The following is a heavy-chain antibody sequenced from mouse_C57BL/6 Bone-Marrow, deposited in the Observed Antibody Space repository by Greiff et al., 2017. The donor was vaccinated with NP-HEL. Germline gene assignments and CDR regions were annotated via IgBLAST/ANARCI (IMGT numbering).Heavy chain of an antibody. V-gene: IGHV1-64*01. CDR3: ARRGVLRWGAY. CDR1: GYTFTSYW. Sequence: QVQLQQPGAELVKPGASVKLSCKASGYTFTSYWMHWVKQRPGQGLEWIGMIHPNSGSTNYNEKFKSKATLTVDKSSSTAYMQLSSLTSEDSAVYDCARRGVLRWGAYWGQGTLVTVSA. J-gene: IGHJ3*01. CDR2: IHPNSGST. D-gene: IGHD1-1*01.